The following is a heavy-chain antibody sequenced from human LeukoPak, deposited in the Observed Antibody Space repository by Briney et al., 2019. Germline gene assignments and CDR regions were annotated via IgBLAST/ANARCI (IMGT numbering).Heavy chain of an antibody. CDR1: GGSISSHY. CDR3: ARVSGSYSPRYFDL. V-gene: IGHV4-59*11. CDR2: IYYSGST. Sequence: PSETLSLTCTVSGGSISSHYWRWIPQPPGKRLEWIGYIYYSGSTNYNPSLKSRVTISVDTSKDQLSLKLSSVSAADTAVYYCARVSGSYSPRYFDLWGRGTLVTVSS. J-gene: IGHJ2*01. D-gene: IGHD1-26*01.